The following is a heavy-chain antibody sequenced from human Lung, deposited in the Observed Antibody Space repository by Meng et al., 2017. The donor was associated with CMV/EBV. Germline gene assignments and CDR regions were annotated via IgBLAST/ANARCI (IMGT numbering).Heavy chain of an antibody. CDR1: GFTFSDYY. Sequence: GGSXRLSCATSGFTFSDYYMSWIRQAPGKGLEWVSTFGSSGNTIYYADSVKGRFTISRDNAKKSVFLQMNSLRAERTALYYCARVDILTGYFGLYYHGMDVXGQGXTVTVSS. CDR2: FGSSGNTI. J-gene: IGHJ6*02. CDR3: ARVDILTGYFGLYYHGMDV. V-gene: IGHV3-11*01. D-gene: IGHD3-9*01.